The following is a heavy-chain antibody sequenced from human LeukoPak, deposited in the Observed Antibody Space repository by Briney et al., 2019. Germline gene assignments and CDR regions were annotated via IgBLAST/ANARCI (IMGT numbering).Heavy chain of an antibody. V-gene: IGHV3-23*01. CDR2: ISGSGGST. CDR3: ARVYGSIDAFDI. D-gene: IGHD3-10*01. Sequence: PGGSLRLSCAASGFTFSSYAMSWVRQAPGKGLEWVSAISGSGGSTYYADSVKGRFTISRDNSKNTLYLQMNSLRAEDTAVYYCARVYGSIDAFDIWSQGTMVTVPS. J-gene: IGHJ3*02. CDR1: GFTFSSYA.